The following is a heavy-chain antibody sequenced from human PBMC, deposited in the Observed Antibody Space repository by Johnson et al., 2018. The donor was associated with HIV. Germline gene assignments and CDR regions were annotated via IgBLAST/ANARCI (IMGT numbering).Heavy chain of an antibody. CDR3: AKGEAATTVTLDI. D-gene: IGHD4-11*01. V-gene: IGHV3-23*04. J-gene: IGHJ3*02. Sequence: VQLVESGGGVVQPGMSLRVSCAASGFTFSSYAMSWVRQAPGKGLEWVSGISGSGGSTYYADAVRGRVTISRDNSKNTLYLQMNSLRAEDTAVYYCAKGEAATTVTLDIWGQGTMVTVSS. CDR1: GFTFSSYA. CDR2: ISGSGGST.